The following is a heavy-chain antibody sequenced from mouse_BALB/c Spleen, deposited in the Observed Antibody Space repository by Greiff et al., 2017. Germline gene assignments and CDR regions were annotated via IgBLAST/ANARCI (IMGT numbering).Heavy chain of an antibody. CDR3: ATPFITTAFAY. Sequence: QVQLQQSGAELARPGASVKLSCKASGYTFTDYYINWVKQRTGQGLEWIGEIYPGSGNTYYNEKFKGKATLTADKSSSTAYMQLSSLTSEDSAVYFRATPFITTAFAYWGQGTLVTVSA. V-gene: IGHV1-77*01. D-gene: IGHD1-1*01. CDR1: GYTFTDYY. CDR2: IYPGSGNT. J-gene: IGHJ3*01.